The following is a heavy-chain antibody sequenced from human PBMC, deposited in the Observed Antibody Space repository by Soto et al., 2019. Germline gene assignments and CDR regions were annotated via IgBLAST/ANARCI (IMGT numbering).Heavy chain of an antibody. J-gene: IGHJ5*02. V-gene: IGHV4-39*01. CDR2: IYYSGGT. D-gene: IGHD1-26*01. CDR3: ATQEVGGSYVYTFAP. Sequence: QLHLRESGPGLVKPSETLSLTCTVSGGSITSSSYYWGWIRQPPGKGLEWIGSIYYSGGTYYNPSLKSRVTISVDTSKNQFSLKLSSVTAADTAVYYCATQEVGGSYVYTFAPWGQGTLVTVSS. CDR1: GGSITSSSYY.